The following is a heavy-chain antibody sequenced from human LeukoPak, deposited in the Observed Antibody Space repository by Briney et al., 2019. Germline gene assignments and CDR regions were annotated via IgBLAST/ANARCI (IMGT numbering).Heavy chain of an antibody. V-gene: IGHV3-21*04. CDR3: AKGILELRA. CDR1: GFTLSSYS. CDR2: ISSSSSYI. D-gene: IGHD1-7*01. Sequence: GGSLRLSCAASGFTLSSYSMNWVRPAPGKGLEWVSSISSSSSYIYYADSVKGRFTISRDNSKNTLYLQMNSLRAEDTAVYYCAKGILELRAWGQGTLVTVSS. J-gene: IGHJ5*02.